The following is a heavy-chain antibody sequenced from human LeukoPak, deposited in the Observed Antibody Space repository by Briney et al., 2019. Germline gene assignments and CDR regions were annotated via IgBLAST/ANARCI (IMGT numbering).Heavy chain of an antibody. V-gene: IGHV3-48*03. J-gene: IGHJ4*02. Sequence: GGSLRLSCAASGFTFSSYEMNWVRQAPGKGLEWVSYISSSGTTIYYADSVKGRFTISRDNAKNSLFPQVNSLRAEDTAVYYCARSSGTYHLDYWGQGTLVTVSS. CDR2: ISSSGTTI. D-gene: IGHD1-26*01. CDR3: ARSSGTYHLDY. CDR1: GFTFSSYE.